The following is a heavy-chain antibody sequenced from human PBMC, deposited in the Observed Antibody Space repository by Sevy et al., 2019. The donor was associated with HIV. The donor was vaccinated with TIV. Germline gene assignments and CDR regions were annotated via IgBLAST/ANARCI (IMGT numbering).Heavy chain of an antibody. Sequence: GGSLRLSCAASGFTFSTYGMHWVRQAPGKGLEWVAVIWFDESNTCYAYSVKGRFPISRDIAKNTLHLKMNSLRAEDTAVYYCARDLEFYDYGDYGPAFMPDYWGQGTLVTVSS. CDR3: ARDLEFYDYGDYGPAFMPDY. CDR1: GFTFSTYG. J-gene: IGHJ4*02. V-gene: IGHV3-33*01. D-gene: IGHD4-17*01. CDR2: IWFDESNT.